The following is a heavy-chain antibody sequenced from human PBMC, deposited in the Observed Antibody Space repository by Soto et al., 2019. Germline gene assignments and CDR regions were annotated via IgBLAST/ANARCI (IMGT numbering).Heavy chain of an antibody. CDR1: GGSISSGDYY. D-gene: IGHD3-16*01. Sequence: LCGGSISSGDYYWNWIRQPPGKGLEWIGFIFNTGSTYYNPSLKSRLTISVDMSKNQFSLRLTSVTAADTAVYYCARNDYDYVWESPGGDAFDIWGQGTMVTVSS. V-gene: IGHV4-30-4*01. J-gene: IGHJ3*02. CDR2: IFNTGST. CDR3: ARNDYDYVWESPGGDAFDI.